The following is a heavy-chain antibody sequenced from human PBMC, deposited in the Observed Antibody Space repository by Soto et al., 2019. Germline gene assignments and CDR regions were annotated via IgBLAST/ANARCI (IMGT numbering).Heavy chain of an antibody. J-gene: IGHJ4*02. CDR3: ARESYYGSGATVVGY. V-gene: IGHV4-59*01. CDR1: GGSISNFY. Sequence: SETLSLTCSASGGSISNFYWSWIRQPPGKGLEWIGYIYYSGTTSYNPSLNSRVTISVDTSKNQFSLKLNSVTAADTAVYYCARESYYGSGATVVGYWGLGTLVTVSS. D-gene: IGHD3-10*01. CDR2: IYYSGTT.